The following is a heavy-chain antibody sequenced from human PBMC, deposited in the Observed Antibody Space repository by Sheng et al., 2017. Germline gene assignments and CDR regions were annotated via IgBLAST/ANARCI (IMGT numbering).Heavy chain of an antibody. D-gene: IGHD3-22*01. CDR1: GFTFSSYE. V-gene: IGHV3-48*03. J-gene: IGHJ4*01. Sequence: EVQLVESGGGLVQPGGSLRLSCAASGFTFSSYEMNWVRQAPGKGLEWVSYISSSGSTIYYADSVKGRFTISRDNAKNSLYLQMNSLRAEDTAVYYCASGLYYYDSSGYYDVYYFDYWGQEPWSPS. CDR2: ISSSGSTI. CDR3: ASGLYYYDSSGYYDVYYFDY.